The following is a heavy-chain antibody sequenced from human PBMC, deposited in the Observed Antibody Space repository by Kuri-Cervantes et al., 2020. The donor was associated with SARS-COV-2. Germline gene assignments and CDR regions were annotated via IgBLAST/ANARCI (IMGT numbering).Heavy chain of an antibody. CDR2: INPNSGGT. Sequence: SVKVSCKASGYTFTDYYMHWVRQAPGQGLEWMGWINPNSGGTNYAQKFQGWVTMTRDTSISTVYMELSRLGSDDTAVCYCARGMVRGLIQSYYYGMDVWGQGTTVTVSS. D-gene: IGHD3-10*01. CDR1: GYTFTDYY. J-gene: IGHJ6*02. V-gene: IGHV1-2*04. CDR3: ARGMVRGLIQSYYYGMDV.